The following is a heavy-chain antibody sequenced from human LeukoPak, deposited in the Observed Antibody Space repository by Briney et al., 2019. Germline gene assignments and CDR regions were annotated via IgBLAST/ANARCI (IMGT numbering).Heavy chain of an antibody. CDR3: AKDGAWLRFDD. V-gene: IGHV3-30*04. D-gene: IGHD5-12*01. CDR1: GFTFSAST. Sequence: GRSLTLSCVASGFTFSASTMHWVRQAPGKGLEWGEVLSYDGFTQYYAESVKGRFTISRDNSKDTVYLQMNNVRAEDTAVYYCAKDGAWLRFDDWGQGTLVTVSS. CDR2: LSYDGFTQ. J-gene: IGHJ4*02.